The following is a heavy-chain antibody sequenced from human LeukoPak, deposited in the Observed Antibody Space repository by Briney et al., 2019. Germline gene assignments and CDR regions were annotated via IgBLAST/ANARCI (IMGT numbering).Heavy chain of an antibody. CDR3: ARVGPLTRMFDP. V-gene: IGHV4-59*01. CDR1: GGSISGYY. D-gene: IGHD3-22*01. J-gene: IGHJ5*02. Sequence: PSETLSLTCTVSGGSISGYYWSWIRQPPGKGLEWIGYIYYSGSTNYNPSLKSRVTISVDTSNNQFSLKLISVTAADTAVYYCARVGPLTRMFDPWGQGTLVTVSS. CDR2: IYYSGST.